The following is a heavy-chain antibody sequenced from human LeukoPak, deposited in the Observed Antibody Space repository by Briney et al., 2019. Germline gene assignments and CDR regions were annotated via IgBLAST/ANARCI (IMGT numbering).Heavy chain of an antibody. CDR1: GYTFTSYG. CDR2: ISAYNVNT. Sequence: ASVKVSCKASGYTFTSYGISWVRQAPGQGLEWMGWISAYNVNTNDAQKLQGRVTMTTDTSTTTVYMELRSLRSDDTAVYYCARVPVSGPGARYDYWGQGTLVTVSS. V-gene: IGHV1-18*01. CDR3: ARVPVSGPGARYDY. J-gene: IGHJ4*02. D-gene: IGHD4-11*01.